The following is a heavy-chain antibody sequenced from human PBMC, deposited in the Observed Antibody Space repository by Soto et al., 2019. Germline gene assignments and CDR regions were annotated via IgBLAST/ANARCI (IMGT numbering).Heavy chain of an antibody. CDR1: GFTFSSYA. CDR2: ISGSGGRT. V-gene: IGHV3-23*01. CDR3: AKRQDMIPDYFDY. Sequence: GGSLRLSCAASGFTFSSYAMSWVRQAPGKGLEWVSAISGSGGRTHYVDSVKGRFTMSRDNSKNTLYLQMNSLRAEDTAVYYCAKRQDMIPDYFDYWGQGTLVTVSS. J-gene: IGHJ4*02. D-gene: IGHD2-15*01.